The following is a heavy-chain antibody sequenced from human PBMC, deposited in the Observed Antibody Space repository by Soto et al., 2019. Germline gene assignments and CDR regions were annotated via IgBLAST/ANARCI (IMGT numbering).Heavy chain of an antibody. V-gene: IGHV3-7*01. CDR2: IREDGGER. CDR3: ARTLLTVTPPPLADPPIDYCCCIDV. CDR1: GFTFSSYA. D-gene: IGHD4-4*01. Sequence: EVQLVESGGGLVQPGGSLRLSCAASGFTFSSYALSCVRQAPGKGLECVANIREDGGERNYVDTVKGRFTISRDNARNSLFLQMNRLRAEDTADYYWARTLLTVTPPPLADPPIDYCCCIDVGGDCTAVTVSS. J-gene: IGHJ6*03.